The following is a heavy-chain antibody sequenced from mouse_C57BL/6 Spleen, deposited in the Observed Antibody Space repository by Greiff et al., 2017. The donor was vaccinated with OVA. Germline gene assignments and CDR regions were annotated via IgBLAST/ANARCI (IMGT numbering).Heavy chain of an antibody. CDR1: GFNIKDYY. Sequence: VQLQQSGAELVRPGASVKLSCTASGFNIKDYYMHWVKQRPEQGLEWIGRIDPEDGDTEYAPKFQGKATMTADTSSNTAYLQLSSLTSEDTAVYYCTHITTVVAFDYWGQGTTLTVSS. V-gene: IGHV14-1*01. CDR3: THITTVVAFDY. J-gene: IGHJ2*01. D-gene: IGHD1-1*01. CDR2: IDPEDGDT.